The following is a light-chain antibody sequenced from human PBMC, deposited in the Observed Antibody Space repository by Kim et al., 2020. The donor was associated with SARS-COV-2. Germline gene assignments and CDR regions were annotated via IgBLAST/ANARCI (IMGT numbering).Light chain of an antibody. CDR2: GAS. Sequence: EIVLTQSPGTLSLSPGERAPLSCRASQSVSSSFLVWYQQKPGQAPRLLIYGASSRATGIPDRFSGSGSGTDFTLTISRLEPEDFAVYYCQQLGSSPYTFAQGTKLEI. CDR1: QSVSSSF. CDR3: QQLGSSPYT. J-gene: IGKJ2*01. V-gene: IGKV3-20*01.